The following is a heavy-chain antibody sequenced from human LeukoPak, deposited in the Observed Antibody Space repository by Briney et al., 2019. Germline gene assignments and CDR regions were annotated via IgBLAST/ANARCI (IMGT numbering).Heavy chain of an antibody. Sequence: GGSLTLSCAASGFTFSSYEMNWVRQAPGKGLEWVSYISSSGSTIYYADSVKGRFTISRDNAKNSLYLQMNSLRAEDTAVYYCAGGNWNGEEMWNWFDPWGQGTLVTVSS. CDR3: AGGNWNGEEMWNWFDP. J-gene: IGHJ5*02. CDR1: GFTFSSYE. V-gene: IGHV3-48*03. CDR2: ISSSGSTI. D-gene: IGHD1-1*01.